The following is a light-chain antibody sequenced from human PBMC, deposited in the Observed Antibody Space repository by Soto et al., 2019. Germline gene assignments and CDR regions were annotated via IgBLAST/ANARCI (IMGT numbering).Light chain of an antibody. V-gene: IGLV2-11*01. CDR3: CSYSGSDSLL. J-gene: IGLJ3*02. CDR2: DVS. CDR1: SSDVGSYNY. Sequence: QSALTQPRSVSGSPGESVTISCSGTSSDVGSYNYVSWYQQYPGKDPKVMIYDVSERPSEVPVRFSGSKSGNTASLTISGLQAEDEAEYFCCSYSGSDSLLFGGGTKVTVL.